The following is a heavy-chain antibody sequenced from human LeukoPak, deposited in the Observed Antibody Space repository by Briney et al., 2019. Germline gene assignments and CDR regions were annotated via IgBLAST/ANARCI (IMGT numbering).Heavy chain of an antibody. CDR3: ARAPSEIGGYYPEYFRH. D-gene: IGHD3-22*01. Sequence: GGSLRLSCAVSGFTFSIYGMTWVRQAPGKGLEWVSAICGSGCGGTTYYADSVKGRFTVSRDNSKNTLYLQMNSLRAEDTGVYYCARAPSEIGGYYPEYFRHWGQGTLVTVSS. CDR1: GFTFSIYG. J-gene: IGHJ1*01. CDR2: ICGSGCGGTT. V-gene: IGHV3-23*01.